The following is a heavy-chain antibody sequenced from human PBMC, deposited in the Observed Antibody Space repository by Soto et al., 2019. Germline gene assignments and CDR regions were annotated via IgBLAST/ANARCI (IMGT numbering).Heavy chain of an antibody. CDR2: IWYDGSNK. J-gene: IGHJ6*02. V-gene: IGHV3-33*01. D-gene: IGHD6-6*01. Sequence: GGSLRLSCAASGFTFSSYGMHWVRQAPGKGLEWVAVIWYDGSNKYYADSVKGRFTISKDNSKNTLYLQMNSLRAEDTAVYYCAREFIEYSSSPKLFLTSKPNYYYGMDVWGQGTTVTVSS. CDR1: GFTFSSYG. CDR3: AREFIEYSSSPKLFLTSKPNYYYGMDV.